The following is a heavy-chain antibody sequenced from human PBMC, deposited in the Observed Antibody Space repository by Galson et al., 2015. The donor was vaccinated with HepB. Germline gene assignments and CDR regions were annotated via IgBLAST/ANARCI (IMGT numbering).Heavy chain of an antibody. V-gene: IGHV3-48*02. D-gene: IGHD4/OR15-4a*01. J-gene: IGHJ4*02. Sequence: SLRLSCAASGFTVSDSWLTWVRQIPGKGLQWVSYISSSGTGIHYADSVKGRFTISRDNAKNSLYLQMNSLRDEDTAVYYCARATYGGWNGFDYWGQGTLVTVSS. CDR2: ISSSGTGI. CDR1: GFTVSDSW. CDR3: ARATYGGWNGFDY.